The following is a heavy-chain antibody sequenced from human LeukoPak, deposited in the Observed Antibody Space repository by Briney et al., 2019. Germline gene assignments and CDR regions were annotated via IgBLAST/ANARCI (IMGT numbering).Heavy chain of an antibody. Sequence: GGSLRLSCAASGFTFSSYAMSWVRQAPGKGLEWVSAISGSGTIYYADSVRGRFIISRDNSKNTLYLQMSSLRAEDTAVYYCAKSKEDCCGSFDPWGQGTLVTVSS. D-gene: IGHD2-15*01. CDR2: ISGSGTI. CDR1: GFTFSSYA. J-gene: IGHJ5*02. CDR3: AKSKEDCCGSFDP. V-gene: IGHV3-23*01.